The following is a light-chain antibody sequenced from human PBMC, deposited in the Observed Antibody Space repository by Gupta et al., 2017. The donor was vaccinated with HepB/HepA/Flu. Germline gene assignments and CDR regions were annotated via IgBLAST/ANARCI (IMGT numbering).Light chain of an antibody. CDR1: RSNIGAGYD. CDR3: QSYDSSLSGSV. Sequence: QSVLTQPPPVSGAPGQRVTIPLTGARSNIGAGYDVHWYQQLPGTAPKLLIYGNSNRPSGVPDRFSGSKSGTSASLAITGLQAEDEADYYCQSYDSSLSGSVFGGGTKLTVL. J-gene: IGLJ3*02. V-gene: IGLV1-40*01. CDR2: GNS.